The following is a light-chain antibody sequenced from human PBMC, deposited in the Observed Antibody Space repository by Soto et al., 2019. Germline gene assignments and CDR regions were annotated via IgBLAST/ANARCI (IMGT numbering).Light chain of an antibody. CDR1: QSVSSSY. CDR2: LAS. Sequence: EIVLTQSPGTLSLSLGERATLSCRASQSVSSSYLAWYQQKPGQAPRLLIYLASSRATGIPDRFSGSGSGTDFTLTISRLEPEDFAVYYCQQYGSSPPWTFGQGTKVEIK. V-gene: IGKV3-20*01. J-gene: IGKJ1*01. CDR3: QQYGSSPPWT.